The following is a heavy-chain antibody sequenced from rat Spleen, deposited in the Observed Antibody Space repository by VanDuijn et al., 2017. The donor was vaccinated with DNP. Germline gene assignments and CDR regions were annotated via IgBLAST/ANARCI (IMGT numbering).Heavy chain of an antibody. CDR2: SSYDGRST. V-gene: IGHV5-22*01. CDR3: TGRVPPLGVWYH. CDR1: GFTFSDYY. D-gene: IGHD1-3*01. J-gene: IGHJ2*01. Sequence: EVQLVESGGGLVQPGRSLKLSCAASGFTFSDYYMAWVRQAPTKGLEWVAYSSYDGRSTYNGDSVKGRFTISRNNAKSTLYLQMNSLSSEDMATYYCTGRVPPLGVWYHWGKGVMLTVAS.